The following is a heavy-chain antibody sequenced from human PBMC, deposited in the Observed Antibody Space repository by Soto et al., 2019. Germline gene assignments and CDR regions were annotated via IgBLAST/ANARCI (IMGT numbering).Heavy chain of an antibody. CDR3: AKLTYYYDSSGYSDY. CDR2: ISGSGGST. Sequence: GGSLRLSCAASGFTFSSYAMSWVRQAPGKGLEWVSAISGSGGSTYYADSVKGRFTISRDNSKNTLYLQMNSLRAEDTAVYYCAKLTYYYDSSGYSDYWGQGTLVTVSS. J-gene: IGHJ4*02. CDR1: GFTFSSYA. D-gene: IGHD3-22*01. V-gene: IGHV3-23*01.